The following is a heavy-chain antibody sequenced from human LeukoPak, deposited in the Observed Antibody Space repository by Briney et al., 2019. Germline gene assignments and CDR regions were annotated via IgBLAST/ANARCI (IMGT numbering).Heavy chain of an antibody. J-gene: IGHJ4*02. CDR2: ITGDGHIT. CDR1: GFTFDDYS. D-gene: IGHD3-10*01. CDR3: ARDIRGSSS. Sequence: GGSLRLSCAASGFTFDDYSMHWVRQAPGKGLEWVSLITGDGHITYYADSVKGRFTISRDNSNNSLYLQMSSLRTEDTALYYCARDIRGSSSWGQGTLVTVSS. V-gene: IGHV3-43*01.